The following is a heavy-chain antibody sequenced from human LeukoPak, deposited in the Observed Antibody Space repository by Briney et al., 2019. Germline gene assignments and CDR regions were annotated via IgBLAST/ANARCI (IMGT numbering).Heavy chain of an antibody. CDR1: GFTFSNFA. CDR2: ISDSAAKT. V-gene: IGHV3-23*01. J-gene: IGHJ4*02. Sequence: PGGSLRLSCEVSGFTFSNFAMSWVRQAPGKGLEWISAISDSAAKTYYADSMKGRFTISRDNAKNTVFLQMNSLRAEDTALYYCAKEDHGTYSTAFDYWGQGTLVTVSS. D-gene: IGHD1-26*01. CDR3: AKEDHGTYSTAFDY.